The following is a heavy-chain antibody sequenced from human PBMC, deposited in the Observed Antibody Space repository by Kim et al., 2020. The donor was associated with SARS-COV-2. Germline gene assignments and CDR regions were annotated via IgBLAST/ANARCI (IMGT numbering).Heavy chain of an antibody. CDR3: AKDRITMIVGYGMDV. J-gene: IGHJ6*02. D-gene: IGHD3-22*01. Sequence: GGSLRLSCAASGFTFSSYGMHWVRQAPGKGLEWVAVISYDGSNKYYADSVKGRFTISRDNSKNTLYLQMNSLRAEDTAVYYCAKDRITMIVGYGMDVWGQGTTVTVSS. CDR2: ISYDGSNK. CDR1: GFTFSSYG. V-gene: IGHV3-30*18.